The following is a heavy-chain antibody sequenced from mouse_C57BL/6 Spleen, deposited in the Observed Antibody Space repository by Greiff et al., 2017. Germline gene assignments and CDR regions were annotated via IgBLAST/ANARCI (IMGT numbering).Heavy chain of an antibody. CDR2: VDPSDRYT. CDR1: GYTFTSYW. D-gene: IGHD1-1*01. Sequence: QVQLQQPGAELVMPGASVKLSCKASGYTFTSYWMHWVKQRPGQGLEWIGEVDPSDRYTNYNQKFKGKSTLTVDKSSSTAYMQLSSLTSEDSAVYYCARRYYYGREVYYFDYWGQGTTLTVSS. V-gene: IGHV1-69*01. CDR3: ARRYYYGREVYYFDY. J-gene: IGHJ2*01.